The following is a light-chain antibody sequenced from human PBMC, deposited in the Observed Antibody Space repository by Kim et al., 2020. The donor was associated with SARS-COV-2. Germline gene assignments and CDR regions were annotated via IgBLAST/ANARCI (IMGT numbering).Light chain of an antibody. CDR3: CSYAGSYTLV. V-gene: IGLV2-11*01. Sequence: GQSVTIPCTGTSNDSGGYNSVSGFQQHPGKAPKLMIYDVRQRPSGVPDRFSGSKSGNTASLTISGLQAEDEADYYCCSYAGSYTLVFGGGTQLTV. CDR2: DVR. J-gene: IGLJ3*02. CDR1: SNDSGGYNS.